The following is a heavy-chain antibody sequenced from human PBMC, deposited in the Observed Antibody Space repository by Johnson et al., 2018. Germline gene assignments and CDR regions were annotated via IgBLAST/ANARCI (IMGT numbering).Heavy chain of an antibody. CDR3: AREFRSYLDWGYGYFHYYYMDV. CDR2: FGSSRGNT. Sequence: VQLVQSGGGLVQPGGSLRLSCVASGFTFSSYAMSWVRQAPGKGLEWISYFGSSRGNTYYADSVRGRFTISRDNAKNSLYLQMNSLRDDDPAVYYCAREFRSYLDWGYGYFHYYYMDVWGQGTTVIVSS. D-gene: IGHD3-9*01. CDR1: GFTFSSYA. J-gene: IGHJ6*02. V-gene: IGHV3-48*02.